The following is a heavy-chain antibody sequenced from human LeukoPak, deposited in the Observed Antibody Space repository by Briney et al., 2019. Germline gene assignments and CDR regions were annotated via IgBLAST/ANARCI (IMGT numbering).Heavy chain of an antibody. CDR2: ITILAATT. CDR3: AKTGQLDD. Sequence: GGSLRLSCAPSGLTFSSYAMSSVRQAPGKGLEWVSTITILAATTYYADSVKGRFTISRDNSKNTLYLHMKSLRAEDTAVYYCAKTGQLDDWGQRTLVPVSS. J-gene: IGHJ4*02. V-gene: IGHV3-23*01. D-gene: IGHD5-18*01. CDR1: GLTFSSYA.